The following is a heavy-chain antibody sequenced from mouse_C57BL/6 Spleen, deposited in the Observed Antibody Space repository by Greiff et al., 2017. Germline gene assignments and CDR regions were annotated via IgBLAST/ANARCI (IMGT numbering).Heavy chain of an antibody. V-gene: IGHV1-50*01. Sequence: QVQLQQPGAELVKPGASVKLSCKASGYTFTSYWMQWVKQRPGQGLEWIGEIDPSDSYTNYNQKFKGKATLTVDTSSSTAYMQLSSLTSEDSAVYYCARGAQFVDYWGQGTTRTVSS. CDR3: ARGAQFVDY. CDR1: GYTFTSYW. CDR2: IDPSDSYT. J-gene: IGHJ2*01.